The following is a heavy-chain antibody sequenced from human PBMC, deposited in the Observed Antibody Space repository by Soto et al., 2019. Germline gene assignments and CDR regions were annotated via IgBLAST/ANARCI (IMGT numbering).Heavy chain of an antibody. J-gene: IGHJ3*01. V-gene: IGHV3-13*01. CDR2: FGTNGDI. CDR3: ARGILRGSRWGIQIAAFDF. CDR1: GYTFSSYD. D-gene: IGHD3-16*01. Sequence: EVQLVESGGGLVQPGGSLRVSCAASGYTFSSYDMHWVRQSTGKGLEWVSTFGTNGDIYYAGSVRGRFTISRENAANSLYLQMNSLRAGDTAVYYCARGILRGSRWGIQIAAFDFWGQGTVVTVSS.